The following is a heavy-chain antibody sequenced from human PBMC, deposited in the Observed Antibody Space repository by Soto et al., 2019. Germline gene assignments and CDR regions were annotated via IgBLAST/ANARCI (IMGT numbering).Heavy chain of an antibody. D-gene: IGHD2-15*01. V-gene: IGHV3-30*03. CDR1: GFTFSTSD. CDR3: ARHGGLYNWFDP. Sequence: GWSLRLSCVASGFTFSTSDMHWVRQAPGKGLEWVAVISYDGSNKYYADSVKGRFTISRDNSKNTLYLQMNSLRAEDTAVYYCARHGGLYNWFDPWGQGTLVTVSS. CDR2: ISYDGSNK. J-gene: IGHJ5*02.